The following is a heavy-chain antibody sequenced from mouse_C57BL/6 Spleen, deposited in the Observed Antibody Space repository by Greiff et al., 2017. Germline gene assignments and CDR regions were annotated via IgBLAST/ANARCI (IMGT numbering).Heavy chain of an antibody. J-gene: IGHJ4*01. CDR3: ARHYYGSSYYAMDY. D-gene: IGHD1-1*01. V-gene: IGHV5-12-2*01. CDR2: ISNGGGST. CDR1: GFTFSSYT. Sequence: EVKVVESGGGLVQPGGSLKLSCAASGFTFSSYTMSWVRQTPEKRLEWVAYISNGGGSTYYPDTVKGRFTISRDNAKNTLYLQMSSLKSEDTAMYYCARHYYGSSYYAMDYWGQGTSVTVSS.